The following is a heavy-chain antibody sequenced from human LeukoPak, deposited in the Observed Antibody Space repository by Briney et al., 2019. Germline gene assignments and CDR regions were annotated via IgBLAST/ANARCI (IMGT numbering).Heavy chain of an antibody. CDR2: ISGSGGTT. D-gene: IGHD3-22*01. CDR1: GFTFNGYA. J-gene: IGHJ5*02. CDR3: ARGVVDYYDSSGYYPSDL. Sequence: GGSLRLSCAGSGFTFNGYAMTWVRQAPGKGLKWVSGISGSGGTTYYADSVKGRFTISRDNSNNTLYLQMNSMRVEDTAVYFCARGVVDYYDSSGYYPSDLWGQGTLVTVSS. V-gene: IGHV3-23*01.